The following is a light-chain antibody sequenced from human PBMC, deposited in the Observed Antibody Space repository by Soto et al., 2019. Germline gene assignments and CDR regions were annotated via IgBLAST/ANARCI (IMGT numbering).Light chain of an antibody. J-gene: IGLJ1*01. CDR3: AAWDDSLNGRV. V-gene: IGLV1-40*01. Sequence: QSVLTQPPSVSGAPGQRVTISCTGSSSNIGAGYPVHWYQQLPGTAPKLLVAGNRPSGVPDRFSVSKSGASASLAITGLQAEDEADYYCAAWDDSLNGRVFGTGTKLTVL. CDR2: G. CDR1: SSNIGAGYP.